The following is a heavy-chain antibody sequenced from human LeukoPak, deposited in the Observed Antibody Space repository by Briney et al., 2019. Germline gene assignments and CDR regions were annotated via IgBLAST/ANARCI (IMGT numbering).Heavy chain of an antibody. J-gene: IGHJ4*02. V-gene: IGHV4-39*07. Sequence: PSETLSLTCTVSGGSISSSSYYWGWIRQPPGKGLEWIGSIYYSGSTYYNPSLKSRVTISVDTSKNQFSLKLSSVTAADTAVYYCARVPPGYSSREDPGYFDYWGQGTLVTVSS. CDR3: ARVPPGYSSREDPGYFDY. CDR2: IYYSGST. D-gene: IGHD6-13*01. CDR1: GGSISSSSYY.